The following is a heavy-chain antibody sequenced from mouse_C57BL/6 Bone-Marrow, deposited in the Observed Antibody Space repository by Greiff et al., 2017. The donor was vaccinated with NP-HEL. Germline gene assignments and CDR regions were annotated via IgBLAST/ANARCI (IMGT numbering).Heavy chain of an antibody. CDR1: GYTFTSYW. CDR2: LYPGNSDT. V-gene: IGHV1-5*01. J-gene: IGHJ4*01. Sequence: EVQVVESGTVLARPGASVKMSCKTSGYTFTSYWMHWVKQRPGQGLEWIGALYPGNSDTSYNQKFKGKAKLTAVTSASTAYMELSSLTNEDSAVYYCTRCDYDPYYYAMDYWGQGTSVTVSS. D-gene: IGHD2-4*01. CDR3: TRCDYDPYYYAMDY.